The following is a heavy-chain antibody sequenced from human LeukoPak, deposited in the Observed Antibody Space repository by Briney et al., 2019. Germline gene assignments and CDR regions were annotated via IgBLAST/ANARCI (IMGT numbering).Heavy chain of an antibody. V-gene: IGHV3-9*01. CDR3: AKVSVKGIAATSFDY. J-gene: IGHJ4*02. D-gene: IGHD6-13*01. CDR1: GFTFDDYA. CDR2: ISWNSGSI. Sequence: PGGSLRLSCAASGFTFDDYAMHWVRQAPGKGLEWVSGISWNSGSIGYADSVKGRFTISRDNAKNSLYLQMNSLRAEDTALYYCAKVSVKGIAATSFDYWGQGTLVTVSS.